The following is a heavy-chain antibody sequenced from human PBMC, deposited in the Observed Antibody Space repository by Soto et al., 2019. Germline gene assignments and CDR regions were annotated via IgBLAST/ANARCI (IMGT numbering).Heavy chain of an antibody. J-gene: IGHJ4*02. Sequence: VQLVESGGGVVQPGRSLKLSCAASAFTFNNFAMHWVRQAPGKGLEWVTVISSHGNDKHYAASVQGRFTISRDTSKNTLYLQVNSLSAEDTAVYYCAKDRDIGAAGYNCDSWGQGTLVSVSS. CDR3: AKDRDIGAAGYNCDS. CDR1: AFTFNNFA. CDR2: ISSHGNDK. V-gene: IGHV3-30*18. D-gene: IGHD6-13*01.